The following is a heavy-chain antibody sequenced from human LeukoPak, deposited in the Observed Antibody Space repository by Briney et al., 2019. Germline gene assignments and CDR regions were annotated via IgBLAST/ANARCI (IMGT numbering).Heavy chain of an antibody. Sequence: PGGSLRLSCAASGFTFSSYGFHWVRQAPGKGLEWVAVIWYDGSNIHYAESMKGRFTISRDNSRDTLYLHMNSLRPEDTAVYYCARDFYTGMFDYWGQGTLVTVSS. J-gene: IGHJ4*02. V-gene: IGHV3-33*01. CDR1: GFTFSSYG. D-gene: IGHD3-10*02. CDR2: IWYDGSNI. CDR3: ARDFYTGMFDY.